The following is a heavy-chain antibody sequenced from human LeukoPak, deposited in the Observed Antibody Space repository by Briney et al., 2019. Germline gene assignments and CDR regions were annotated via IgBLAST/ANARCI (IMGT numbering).Heavy chain of an antibody. CDR2: INPNSGGT. Sequence: ASVKVSCKASGYTFTSHYMHWVRQAPGQGLEWMGWINPNSGGTNYAQKFQGRVTMTRDTSISTAYMELSRLRSDDTAVYYCARGGELLWFGELPTDYWGQGTLVTVSS. D-gene: IGHD3-10*01. V-gene: IGHV1-2*02. CDR3: ARGGELLWFGELPTDY. CDR1: GYTFTSHY. J-gene: IGHJ4*02.